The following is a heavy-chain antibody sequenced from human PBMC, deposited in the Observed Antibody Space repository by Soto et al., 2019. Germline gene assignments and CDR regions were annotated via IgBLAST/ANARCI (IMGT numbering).Heavy chain of an antibody. D-gene: IGHD4-17*01. J-gene: IGHJ4*02. Sequence: GGSLRLSCAASDFSFSSYTMNWVRQAPGKGLEWVSSISSAGTYIYYADSVKGRFTISRDNAKKSLSLQMNSLRAEDTAVYYCARDNYGDHIRDQGFDYWGQGTLVTVSS. V-gene: IGHV3-21*01. CDR3: ARDNYGDHIRDQGFDY. CDR2: ISSAGTYI. CDR1: DFSFSSYT.